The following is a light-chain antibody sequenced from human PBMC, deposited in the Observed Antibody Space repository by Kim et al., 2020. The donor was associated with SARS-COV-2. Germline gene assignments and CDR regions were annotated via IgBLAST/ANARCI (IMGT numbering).Light chain of an antibody. Sequence: PGKTASITCGGNSIGSKSVHWYQEKPSQAPVLVISNDSDRPSGIPERFSGSNSGNTATLTISRVEAGDEADCYCQVWDSSSDHRVVFGGGTKLTVL. J-gene: IGLJ2*01. CDR1: SIGSKS. V-gene: IGLV3-21*04. CDR3: QVWDSSSDHRVV. CDR2: NDS.